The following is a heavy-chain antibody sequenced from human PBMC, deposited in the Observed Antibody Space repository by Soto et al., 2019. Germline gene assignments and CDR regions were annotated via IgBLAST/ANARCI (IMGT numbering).Heavy chain of an antibody. CDR1: GYNFMPYS. D-gene: IGHD5-12*01. J-gene: IGHJ4*02. CDR2: ISPWKGNT. CDR3: ARDLSLRSGYTDY. V-gene: IGHV1-18*04. Sequence: ASVKLSCKASGYNFMPYSVNWVRQAPGQGLEWMGWISPWKGNTNYAPNFQGRVTMSWDTSISTAYMELSSLRSDDTAVYYCARDLSLRSGYTDYWGQGTLVTVSS.